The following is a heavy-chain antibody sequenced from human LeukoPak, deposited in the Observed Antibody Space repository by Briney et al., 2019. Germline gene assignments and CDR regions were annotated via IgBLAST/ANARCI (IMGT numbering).Heavy chain of an antibody. Sequence: GGSLRVSCAASGFTVSSNYMSWVRQAPGKGLEWVSVIYSGGSTYYADSVKGRFTISRDNSKNTLYLQMNSLRAEDTAVYYCARAPWWITIFGVVTNYFDYWGQGTLVTVSS. D-gene: IGHD3-3*01. CDR1: GFTVSSNY. CDR3: ARAPWWITIFGVVTNYFDY. V-gene: IGHV3-66*01. CDR2: IYSGGST. J-gene: IGHJ4*02.